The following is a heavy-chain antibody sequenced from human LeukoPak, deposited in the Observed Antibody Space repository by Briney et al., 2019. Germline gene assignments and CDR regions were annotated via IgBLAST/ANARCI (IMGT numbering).Heavy chain of an antibody. Sequence: SETLSLTCTVSGGSISSYYWSWIRQPAGKGLEWIGRIYISGSTNYNPSLKGRVTISVDTSKKQFSLKLSSVTAADTAVYYCAREKIGYYDGSGRGWFDPWGQGTLVTVSS. V-gene: IGHV4-4*07. CDR2: IYISGST. J-gene: IGHJ5*02. CDR3: AREKIGYYDGSGRGWFDP. CDR1: GGSISSYY. D-gene: IGHD3-22*01.